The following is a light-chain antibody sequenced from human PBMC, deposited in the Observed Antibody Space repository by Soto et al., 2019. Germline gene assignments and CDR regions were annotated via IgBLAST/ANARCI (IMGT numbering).Light chain of an antibody. CDR2: AAS. V-gene: IGKV1-9*01. CDR1: QGISSY. Sequence: DIQLTQSPSFLSPSVGDRVTITCRASQGISSYLAWYQQKPGKAPKLLINAASTLQSGVPSRFSGSGSGTEFTLTISSLQPEDFATYYCQQLNSYPQNFGGGTKVEIK. CDR3: QQLNSYPQN. J-gene: IGKJ4*01.